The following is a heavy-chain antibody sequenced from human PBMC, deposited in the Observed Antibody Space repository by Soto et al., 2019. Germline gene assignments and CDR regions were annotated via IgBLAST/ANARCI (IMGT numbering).Heavy chain of an antibody. Sequence: GGSLRLSCAASGFTFSDYGMHWVRQAPGKGLEWVAGIWYDGRNKYYADSVKGRFTISRDNAKNSVYLQMNSLRAEDTAVYYCARESEDLTSNFDYWGQGTLVTVSS. CDR1: GFTFSDYG. CDR2: IWYDGRNK. J-gene: IGHJ4*02. V-gene: IGHV3-33*01. CDR3: ARESEDLTSNFDY.